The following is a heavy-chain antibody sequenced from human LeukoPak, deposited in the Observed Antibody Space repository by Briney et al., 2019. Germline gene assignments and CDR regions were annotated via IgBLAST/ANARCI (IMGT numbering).Heavy chain of an antibody. J-gene: IGHJ5*02. D-gene: IGHD1-26*01. CDR3: ARLGGSMRQDNWFDP. CDR1: GYTFTSYG. CDR2: ISAYNGNT. V-gene: IGHV1-18*04. Sequence: ASVKVSCKASGYTFTSYGISWVRQAPGQGLEWMGWISAYNGNTNYAQKLQCRVTMTTDTSTSTAYMELRSLRSDDTAVYYCARLGGSMRQDNWFDPWGQGTLVTVSS.